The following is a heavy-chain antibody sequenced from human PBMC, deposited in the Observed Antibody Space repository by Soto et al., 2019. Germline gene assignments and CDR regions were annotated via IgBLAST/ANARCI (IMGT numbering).Heavy chain of an antibody. CDR2: MYSDGRT. CDR3: ARVTTLAFDY. V-gene: IGHV3-66*01. D-gene: IGHD3-22*01. Sequence: EVQLVESGGGLVQPGGSLRLSCAAPGLTVSTNYMSWVRQAPGKGLEWVSIMYSDGRTYHADSVKGRFTISRDNSNNMLYLKMNSLTAEDTAVYYCARVTTLAFDYWGQGTLVTVSS. J-gene: IGHJ4*02. CDR1: GLTVSTNY.